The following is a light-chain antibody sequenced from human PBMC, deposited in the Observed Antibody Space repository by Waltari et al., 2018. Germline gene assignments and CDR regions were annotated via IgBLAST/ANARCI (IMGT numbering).Light chain of an antibody. Sequence: SCRAVQSVNGNDLGWGRQKPGQAPRLLTYGAASSATGIPHRFSGSASGTDFTLTISRLEPEDFAVYYCQQYCSSPLTFGGGTKVEIK. CDR2: GAA. J-gene: IGKJ4*01. CDR1: QSVNGND. V-gene: IGKV3-20*01. CDR3: QQYCSSPLT.